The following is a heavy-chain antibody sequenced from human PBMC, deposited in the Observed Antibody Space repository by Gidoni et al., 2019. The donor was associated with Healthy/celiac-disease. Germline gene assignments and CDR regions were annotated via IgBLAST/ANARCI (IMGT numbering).Heavy chain of an antibody. D-gene: IGHD3-3*01. V-gene: IGHV4-4*02. CDR1: GGSISSSHW. CDR3: ARDLEWSTERMFDP. Sequence: QVQLQESGPGLVKPSGTLSLTCAVSGGSISSSHWWRWVRQPPGKGLEWIGEIHHRGCTNYNPSLKSRVTISVDKSKNQFSLKLSSVTAADTAVYYCARDLEWSTERMFDPWGQGTLVTVSS. CDR2: IHHRGCT. J-gene: IGHJ5*02.